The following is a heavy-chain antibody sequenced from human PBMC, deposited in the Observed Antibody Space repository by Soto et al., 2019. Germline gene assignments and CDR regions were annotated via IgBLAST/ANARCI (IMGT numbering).Heavy chain of an antibody. J-gene: IGHJ5*01. D-gene: IGHD3-3*01. Sequence: ASVKVSCKASGYAFTVYSVHWVRQAPGQGLEWMGWINPNSGDTHFAQHFQGRLILTRDTSISTAYMELTRLRSDDTAIYHCARERVAFCNWLDFWGQGTRVTVSS. CDR1: GYAFTVYS. V-gene: IGHV1-2*02. CDR2: INPNSGDT. CDR3: ARERVAFCNWLDF.